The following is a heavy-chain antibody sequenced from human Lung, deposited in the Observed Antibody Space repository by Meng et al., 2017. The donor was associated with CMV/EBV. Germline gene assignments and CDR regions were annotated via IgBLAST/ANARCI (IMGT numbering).Heavy chain of an antibody. V-gene: IGHV4-59*01. Sequence: GQLQESGPGLVKPSGTLSLPCTVSGGSISSYYWSWIRQPPGKGLEWIGYIYYSGSTNYNPSLKSRVTISVDTSKNQFSLKLSSVTAADTAVYYCAREEGIGGFDPWGQGTLVTVSS. D-gene: IGHD3-10*01. J-gene: IGHJ5*02. CDR3: AREEGIGGFDP. CDR1: GGSISSYY. CDR2: IYYSGST.